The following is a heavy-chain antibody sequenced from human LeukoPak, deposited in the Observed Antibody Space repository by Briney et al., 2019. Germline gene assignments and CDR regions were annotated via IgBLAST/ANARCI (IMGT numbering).Heavy chain of an antibody. J-gene: IGHJ5*02. Sequence: TSETLSLTCAVYGGSFSGYYWSWIRQPPGKGLEWIGEINHSGSTNYNPSLKSRVTISVDTSKNQFSLKLSSVTAADTAVYYCAGGSGSPGWFDPWGQGTPVTVSS. CDR1: GGSFSGYY. CDR2: INHSGST. CDR3: AGGSGSPGWFDP. V-gene: IGHV4-34*01. D-gene: IGHD3-10*01.